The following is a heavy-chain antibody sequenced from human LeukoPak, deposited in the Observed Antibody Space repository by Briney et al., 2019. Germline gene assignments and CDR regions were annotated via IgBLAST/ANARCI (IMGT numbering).Heavy chain of an antibody. CDR1: GFTFSSYA. Sequence: RRSLRLSCAASGFTFSSYAMHWVRQAPGKGLEWVAVISYDGSNKYYADSVKGRFTISRDNSKNTLYLQMNSLRAEDTAVYYCARGTEMATIPEYFQHWGQGTLVTVSS. D-gene: IGHD5-24*01. CDR2: ISYDGSNK. J-gene: IGHJ1*01. CDR3: ARGTEMATIPEYFQH. V-gene: IGHV3-30*04.